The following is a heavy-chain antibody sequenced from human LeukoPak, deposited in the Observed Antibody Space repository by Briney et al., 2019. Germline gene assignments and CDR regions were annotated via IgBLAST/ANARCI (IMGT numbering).Heavy chain of an antibody. V-gene: IGHV4-39*07. CDR2: IYYSGST. CDR1: GGSISSSSYY. Sequence: SETLSLTCTVSGGSISSSSYYWGWIRQPPGKGLEWIGSIYYSGSTYYNPSLKSRVTISVDTSKNQFSLKLSSVTAADTAVYYCARVLIVVPMEKLAAAGSCMDVWGKGTTVTVSS. J-gene: IGHJ6*03. CDR3: ARVLIVVPMEKLAAAGSCMDV. D-gene: IGHD6-13*01.